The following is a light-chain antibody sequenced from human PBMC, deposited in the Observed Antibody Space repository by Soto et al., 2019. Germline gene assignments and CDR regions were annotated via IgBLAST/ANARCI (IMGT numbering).Light chain of an antibody. CDR3: SSYAGSNNVV. Sequence: ALTQPPSASGSPGQSVTISCTGTSGDVGRFNFVSWFQQHPGKAPKALIYEVTKRPSGVPDRFSASKSGNTASLTVSGLQAEDEADYYCSSYAGSNNVVFGGGTQLTVL. J-gene: IGLJ2*01. V-gene: IGLV2-8*01. CDR1: SGDVGRFNF. CDR2: EVT.